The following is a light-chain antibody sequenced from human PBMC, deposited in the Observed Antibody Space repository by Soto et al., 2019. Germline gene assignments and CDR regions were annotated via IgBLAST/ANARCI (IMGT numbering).Light chain of an antibody. CDR3: QQYGSSGT. V-gene: IGKV3-20*01. J-gene: IGKJ1*01. CDR1: ESVSSK. CDR2: GAS. Sequence: EIVMTQSPGTLSVSPGERATLSCRASESVSSKLVWYQKKPGQAPRLLIYGASNRATGIPDRFSGSGSGTDFTLTISRLEPEDFAVYYCQQYGSSGTFGQGTKVDIK.